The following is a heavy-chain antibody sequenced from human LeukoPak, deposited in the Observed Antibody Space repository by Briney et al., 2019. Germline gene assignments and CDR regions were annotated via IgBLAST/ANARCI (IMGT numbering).Heavy chain of an antibody. V-gene: IGHV4-34*01. CDR2: INHSGST. D-gene: IGHD3-22*01. Sequence: SETLSLTCAVYGGSFSGYYWSWIRQPPGKGLEWIGEINHSGSTNYNPSLKSRVTISVDTSKNQFSLKLSSVTAADTAVYYCARLLRRYYYYYMDAWGKGTTVTVSS. J-gene: IGHJ6*03. CDR3: ARLLRRYYYYYMDA. CDR1: GGSFSGYY.